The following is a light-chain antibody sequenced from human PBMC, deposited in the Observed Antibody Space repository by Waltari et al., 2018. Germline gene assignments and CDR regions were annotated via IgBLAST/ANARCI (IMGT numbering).Light chain of an antibody. CDR2: EAV. V-gene: IGLV2-23*01. CDR1: SADLASYNL. J-gene: IGLJ1*01. Sequence: QSALTQPASVSGSPGQSITISCTGASADLASYNLVSWYQHRPAKAPKLMIYEAVKRPSGVSNRFSGAKSGTTASLIISGLQADDEADYYCCSYTGSSTSYGCGSGTKVTVL. CDR3: CSYTGSSTSYG.